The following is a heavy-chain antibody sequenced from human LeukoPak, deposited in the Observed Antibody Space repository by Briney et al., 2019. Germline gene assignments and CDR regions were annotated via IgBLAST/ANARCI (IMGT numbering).Heavy chain of an antibody. J-gene: IGHJ6*03. CDR2: IYYSGST. CDR3: ASLTTGRDYYYYMDV. V-gene: IGHV4-61*08. Sequence: KTSETLSLTCAVSGGSISSGGYSWSWIRQPPGKGLEWIGYIYYSGSTNYNPSLKSRVTISVDTSKNQFSLKLSSVTAADTAVYYCASLTTGRDYYYYMDVWGKGTTVTISS. D-gene: IGHD3-22*01. CDR1: GGSISSGGYS.